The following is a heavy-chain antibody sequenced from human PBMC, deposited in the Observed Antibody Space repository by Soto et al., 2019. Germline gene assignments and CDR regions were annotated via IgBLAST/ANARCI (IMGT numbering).Heavy chain of an antibody. V-gene: IGHV3-23*01. J-gene: IGHJ4*02. CDR1: GFTFSSYA. CDR2: ISGSGGST. D-gene: IGHD6-19*01. CDR3: AKDSPHSSGWYKMTVDY. Sequence: GGSLRLSCAASGFTFSSYAMSWVRQAPGKGLEWVSAISGSGGSTYYADSVKGRFTISRDNSKNTLYLQMNSLRAEDTAVYYCAKDSPHSSGWYKMTVDYWGQGTLVTVSS.